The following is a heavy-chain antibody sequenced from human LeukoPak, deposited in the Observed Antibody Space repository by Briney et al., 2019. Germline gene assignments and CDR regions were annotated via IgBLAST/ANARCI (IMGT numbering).Heavy chain of an antibody. Sequence: SETLSLTSTVSGGSISSSSYYWGSIRQPPGKWLEWIGSIYHTGCTYNNPSRISRVTISVATTNNQYSRKLSSVTAADRAVYYCARDLRAAVAGDYFDYWGQRTLVTVS. CDR1: GGSISSSSYY. J-gene: IGHJ4*02. V-gene: IGHV4-39*07. CDR2: IYHTGCT. D-gene: IGHD6-19*01. CDR3: ARDLRAAVAGDYFDY.